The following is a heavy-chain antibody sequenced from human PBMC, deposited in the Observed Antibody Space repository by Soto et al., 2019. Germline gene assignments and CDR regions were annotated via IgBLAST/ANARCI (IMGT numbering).Heavy chain of an antibody. V-gene: IGHV3-23*01. CDR3: AKDMIAVAGINWFDP. CDR1: GFTFSSYA. J-gene: IGHJ5*02. Sequence: GGSLRLSCAASGFTFSSYAMSWVRQAPGKGLEWVSAISSSGGSTYYADSVKGRFTISRDNSKNTLYLQMNSLRAEDTAVYYCAKDMIAVAGINWFDPWGQGTLVTVSS. CDR2: ISSSGGST. D-gene: IGHD6-19*01.